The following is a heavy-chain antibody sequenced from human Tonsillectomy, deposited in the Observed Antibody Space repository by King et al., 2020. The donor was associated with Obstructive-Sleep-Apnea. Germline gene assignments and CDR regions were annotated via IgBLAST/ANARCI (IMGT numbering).Heavy chain of an antibody. V-gene: IGHV3-13*01. CDR3: ARSRGGPYGDSVFDY. D-gene: IGHD4-17*01. Sequence: VQLVESGGGLVQPGGSLRLSCAASGFTFSSYDMHWVRQATGKGLEWVSAIGTAGDTYYPGSVKGRFTISRENAKNSLYLQMNSLRAGDTAVYYCARSRGGPYGDSVFDYWGQGTLVTVSS. J-gene: IGHJ4*02. CDR2: IGTAGDT. CDR1: GFTFSSYD.